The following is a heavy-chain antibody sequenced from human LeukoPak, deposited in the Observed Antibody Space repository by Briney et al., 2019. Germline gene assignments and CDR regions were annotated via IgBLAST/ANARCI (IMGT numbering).Heavy chain of an antibody. CDR2: IYPGDSDT. CDR3: AREEYSSSWHSTTFDY. V-gene: IGHV5-51*01. J-gene: IGHJ4*02. CDR1: GYSFTCYW. D-gene: IGHD6-13*01. Sequence: GESLKISCKGSGYSFTCYWIGWVRQMPGKGLEWMGIIYPGDSDTRYSPSFQGQVTISADKSISTAYLQWSSLKASDTAMYYCAREEYSSSWHSTTFDYWGQGTLVTVSS.